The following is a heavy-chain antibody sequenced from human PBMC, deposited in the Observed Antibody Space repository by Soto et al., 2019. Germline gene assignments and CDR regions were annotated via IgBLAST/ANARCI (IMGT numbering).Heavy chain of an antibody. V-gene: IGHV4-39*01. Sequence: QLQLQESGPGLVKPSETLSLTCTVSGGSISSSSYYWGWIRQPPGKGLDWIGSISYSGSTYYNPSLRSRVSISVDTSKNQFSLKLTSVTAADTAVYYCATLKGGSHNPFDYWGQGTLVTVSS. CDR3: ATLKGGSHNPFDY. J-gene: IGHJ4*02. CDR2: ISYSGST. D-gene: IGHD2-15*01. CDR1: GGSISSSSYY.